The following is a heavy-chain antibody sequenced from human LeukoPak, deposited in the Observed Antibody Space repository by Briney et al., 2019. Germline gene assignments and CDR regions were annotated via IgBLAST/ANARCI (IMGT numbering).Heavy chain of an antibody. D-gene: IGHD3-22*01. Sequence: GGSLRLSCAASGFTFNSYSMHWVRQAPGKGLEWVSSISSTGNYIYYADAVKGRFTISRDDDKNSLFLQMNSLRTEDTALYYCARDPSADGYYDYWGHGTLVTVSS. CDR2: ISSTGNYI. V-gene: IGHV3-21*01. CDR1: GFTFNSYS. CDR3: ARDPSADGYYDY. J-gene: IGHJ4*01.